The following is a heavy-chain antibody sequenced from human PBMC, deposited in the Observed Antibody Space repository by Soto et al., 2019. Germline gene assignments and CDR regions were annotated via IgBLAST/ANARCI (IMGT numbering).Heavy chain of an antibody. CDR3: ARVQPGIAAAGREYYYGMDV. CDR2: IYYSGST. CDR1: GGSISSYY. D-gene: IGHD6-13*01. J-gene: IGHJ6*02. V-gene: IGHV4-59*01. Sequence: TSETLSLTCTVSGGSISSYYWSWIRQPPGKGLEWIGYIYYSGSTNYNPSLKSRVTISVDTSKNQFSLKLSSVTAADTAVYYCARVQPGIAAAGREYYYGMDVWGQGTTVTVSS.